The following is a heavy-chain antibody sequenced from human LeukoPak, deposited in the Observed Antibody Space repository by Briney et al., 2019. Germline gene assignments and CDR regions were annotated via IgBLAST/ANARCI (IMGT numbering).Heavy chain of an antibody. CDR1: GFTFSDYY. CDR3: ARGECSSTSCYASWGKHYYYYYGMDV. D-gene: IGHD2-2*01. CDR2: ISSSSSYT. Sequence: GGSLRLSCAASGFTFSDYYMSWIRQAPGKGLEWVSYISSSSSYTNYADSVKGRFTISRDNAKNSLYLQMNSLRAEDTAVYYCARGECSSTSCYASWGKHYYYYYGMDVWGKGATVTVSS. J-gene: IGHJ6*04. V-gene: IGHV3-11*06.